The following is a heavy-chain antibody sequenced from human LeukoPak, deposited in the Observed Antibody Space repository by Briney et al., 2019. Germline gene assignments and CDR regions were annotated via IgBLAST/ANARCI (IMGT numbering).Heavy chain of an antibody. J-gene: IGHJ4*02. V-gene: IGHV1-69*04. D-gene: IGHD3-22*01. CDR3: ARDIARRYYDSSGYYNDY. CDR2: IIPILGIA. CDR1: GGTFSSYA. Sequence: SVKVSCKASGGTFSSYAISWVRQAPGQGLEWMGRIIPILGIANYAQKFQGRVTITADKSTSTAYMELSSLRSEDTAVYYCARDIARRYYDSSGYYNDYWGQGTLVTVSS.